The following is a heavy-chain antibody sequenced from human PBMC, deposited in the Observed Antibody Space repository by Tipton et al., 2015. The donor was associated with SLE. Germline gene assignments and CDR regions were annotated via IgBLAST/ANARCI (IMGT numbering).Heavy chain of an antibody. CDR1: GGSISSSSYY. CDR3: ATVDYFDSGDAFDF. D-gene: IGHD3-22*01. Sequence: LRLSCTVSGGSISSSSYYWGWIRQPPGKGLEWIGSIYYSGSTYYNPSLKSRVTISVDTSKNQFSLKLSSVTAADTAVYYCATVDYFDSGDAFDFWGHGSMVTVSS. V-gene: IGHV4-39*07. CDR2: IYYSGST. J-gene: IGHJ3*01.